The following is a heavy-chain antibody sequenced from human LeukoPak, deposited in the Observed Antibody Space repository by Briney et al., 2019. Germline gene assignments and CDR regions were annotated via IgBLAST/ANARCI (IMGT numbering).Heavy chain of an antibody. CDR3: ARAPSEIGGYYPEYFRH. CDR1: AFTFSDYS. CDR2: ISGRSSTI. J-gene: IGHJ1*01. Sequence: PGGSLRLSCAASAFTFSDYSMNWVRQAPGKGLEWVSYISGRSSTIYYADSVKGRFTISRDNAKNSMYLQMNSLRAEDTAVYYCARAPSEIGGYYPEYFRHWGQGTLVTVSS. V-gene: IGHV3-48*01. D-gene: IGHD3-22*01.